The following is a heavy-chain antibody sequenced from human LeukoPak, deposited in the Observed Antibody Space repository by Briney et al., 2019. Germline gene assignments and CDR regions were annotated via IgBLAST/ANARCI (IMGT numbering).Heavy chain of an antibody. CDR3: ARKTGVTGEAFDY. CDR2: IKVDGSEK. V-gene: IGHV3-7*03. D-gene: IGHD7-27*01. CDR1: GFTFSNFW. J-gene: IGHJ4*02. Sequence: GGSLRLSCVVSGFTFSNFWMSWVRQAPGKGLEWVANIKVDGSEKYYMDSVKGRFTTSRDNAENSLYLQMNSLRAEDTAVYYCARKTGVTGEAFDYWGLGTQVTVSS.